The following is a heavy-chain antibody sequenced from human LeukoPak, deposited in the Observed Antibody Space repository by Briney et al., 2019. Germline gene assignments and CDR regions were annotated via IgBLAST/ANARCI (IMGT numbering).Heavy chain of an antibody. CDR1: GFTFSSYS. Sequence: GGSLRLSCAASGFTFSSYSMNWVRQAPGKGLEWVSSISSGSSYIYYADSVKGRFTISRDNAKNSLYLQMNSLRAEDTAVYYCASAYSSEYWGQGTLVTVPS. J-gene: IGHJ4*02. CDR3: ASAYSSEY. V-gene: IGHV3-21*01. D-gene: IGHD6-13*01. CDR2: ISSGSSYI.